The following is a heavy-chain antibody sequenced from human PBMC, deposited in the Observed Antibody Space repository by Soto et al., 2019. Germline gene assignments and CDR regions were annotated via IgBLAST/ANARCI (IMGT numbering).Heavy chain of an antibody. Sequence: GESLKISCKGSGYSFTSYWIGWVRQMPGKGLEWTGIIYPGDSDTRYSPSFQGQVTISADKSISTAYLQWSSLKASDTAMYYCARLGSSEQIAVAGIFWFDPWGQGTLVTVSS. V-gene: IGHV5-51*01. CDR3: ARLGSSEQIAVAGIFWFDP. CDR1: GYSFTSYW. D-gene: IGHD6-19*01. CDR2: IYPGDSDT. J-gene: IGHJ5*02.